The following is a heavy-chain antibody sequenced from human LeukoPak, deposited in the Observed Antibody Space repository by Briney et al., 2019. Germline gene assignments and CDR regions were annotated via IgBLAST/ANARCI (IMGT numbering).Heavy chain of an antibody. CDR1: GFTFSSYA. Sequence: GGSLRLSCAASGFTFSSYAMHWVRQAPGKGLEWVAVISYDGSNKYYADSVKGRFTISRDNSKNTLYLQMNSLRAEDTAVYYCARDAVMAGSYDSSGVLGDYWGQGTLVTVSS. J-gene: IGHJ4*02. V-gene: IGHV3-30*04. CDR2: ISYDGSNK. CDR3: ARDAVMAGSYDSSGVLGDY. D-gene: IGHD3-22*01.